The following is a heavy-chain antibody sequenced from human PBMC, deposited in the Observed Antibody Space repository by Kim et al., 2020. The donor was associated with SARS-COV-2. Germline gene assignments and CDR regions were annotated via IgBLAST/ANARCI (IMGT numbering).Heavy chain of an antibody. J-gene: IGHJ3*02. Sequence: KGRFTISRDNAKNSLYLQMNSLREEDTAVYYCARVFVWCGGDCYSSAFDIWGQGTMVTVSS. V-gene: IGHV3-48*02. D-gene: IGHD2-21*02. CDR3: ARVFVWCGGDCYSSAFDI.